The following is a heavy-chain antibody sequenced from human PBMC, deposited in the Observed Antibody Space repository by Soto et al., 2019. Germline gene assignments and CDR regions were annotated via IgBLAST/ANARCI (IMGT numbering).Heavy chain of an antibody. V-gene: IGHV3-23*01. J-gene: IGHJ6*02. CDR1: GFTFSSYA. CDR2: ISGSGGST. D-gene: IGHD2-2*01. Sequence: EVQLLESGGGLVQPGGSLRLSCAASGFTFSSYAMSWVRQAPGKGLEWVSAISGSGGSTYYADSVKGRFTISRDNSKNTLYLQMNSLRAEDTAVYYCAKDGLGSPLRYCSSTSCLTWGYYYGMDVWGQGTTVTVSS. CDR3: AKDGLGSPLRYCSSTSCLTWGYYYGMDV.